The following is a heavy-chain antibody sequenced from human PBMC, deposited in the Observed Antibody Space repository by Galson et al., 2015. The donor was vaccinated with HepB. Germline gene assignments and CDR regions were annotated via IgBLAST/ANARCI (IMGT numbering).Heavy chain of an antibody. CDR1: GYTLTELS. D-gene: IGHD3-3*01. CDR2: FDPEDGET. V-gene: IGHV1-24*01. Sequence: SVKVSCKVSGYTLTELSMHWVRQAPGKGLEWMGGFDPEDGETIYAQKFQGRVTMTEDTSTDTAYMELSSLRSEDTAVYYCASYDDLTISFAYWGQGTLVTVSS. CDR3: ASYDDLTISFAY. J-gene: IGHJ4*02.